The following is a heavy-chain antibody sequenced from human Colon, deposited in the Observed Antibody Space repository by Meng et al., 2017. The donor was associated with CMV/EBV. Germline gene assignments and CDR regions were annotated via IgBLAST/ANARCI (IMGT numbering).Heavy chain of an antibody. Sequence: GGSLRLSCAASGFTFNSHVMSWVRQAPGKGLEWVSSISSSSAYIYYADLVKGRFTISRDNAKNSLFLQMNSRRAEDTDVYYWARDPHFGALDDWGQGTLVTVSS. J-gene: IGHJ4*02. CDR2: ISSSSAYI. CDR3: ARDPHFGALDD. V-gene: IGHV3-21*01. CDR1: GFTFNSHV. D-gene: IGHD3-10*01.